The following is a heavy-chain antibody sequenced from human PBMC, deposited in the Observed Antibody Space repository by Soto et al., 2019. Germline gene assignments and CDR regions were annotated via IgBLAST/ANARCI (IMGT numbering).Heavy chain of an antibody. J-gene: IGHJ4*02. CDR3: ARALSPTDYYDSSGYYFAQWDY. Sequence: WGTLRLSCAASGFTFSSYSMNWVRQAPGKGLEWVSSISSSSSYIYYADSVKGRFTISKDNAKNSLYLQMNSLRAEDTAVYYCARALSPTDYYDSSGYYFAQWDYWGQGTLVTVSS. CDR1: GFTFSSYS. D-gene: IGHD3-22*01. V-gene: IGHV3-21*01. CDR2: ISSSSSYI.